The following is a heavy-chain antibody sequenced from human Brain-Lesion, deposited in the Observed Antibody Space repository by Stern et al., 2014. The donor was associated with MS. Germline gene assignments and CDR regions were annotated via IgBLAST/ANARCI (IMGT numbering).Heavy chain of an antibody. CDR1: GYSFTSDW. CDR3: ARHMGEGLSIDY. CDR2: IDPSDSNP. D-gene: IGHD3-16*01. J-gene: IGHJ4*02. V-gene: IGHV5-10-1*03. Sequence: EVQLLESGAEVKKPGESLRISCQGSGYSFTSDWISWVRQMPGKGLEWLGRIDPSDSNPNYSQSFQGHVTISADKSINTAYLDWRSLKASDTAMYYCARHMGEGLSIDYWGQGTLVTVSS.